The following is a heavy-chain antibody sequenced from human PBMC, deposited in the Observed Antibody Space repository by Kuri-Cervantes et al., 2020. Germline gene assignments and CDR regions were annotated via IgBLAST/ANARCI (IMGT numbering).Heavy chain of an antibody. J-gene: IGHJ6*03. D-gene: IGHD6-6*01. CDR2: IYWDDDK. Sequence: SGPTLVKPTQTLTLTCTFSGFSLSTSGVGVGWIRQPPGKALEWLALIYWDDDKRYSPSLKSRLTITKDTSKNQVVLTMTNMDPVDTATYYCAHSFQTPLMAARPNYYYMDVWGKGTTVTVSS. CDR3: AHSFQTPLMAARPNYYYMDV. CDR1: GFSLSTSGVG. V-gene: IGHV2-5*02.